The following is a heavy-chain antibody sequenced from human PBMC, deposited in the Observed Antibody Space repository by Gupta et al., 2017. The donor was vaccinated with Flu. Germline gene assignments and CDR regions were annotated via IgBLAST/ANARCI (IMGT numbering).Heavy chain of an antibody. V-gene: IGHV3-30*18. Sequence: QAQLLQFGGVVALPGGSLKLSCAACGFIYSYYGMHWFRQVPGTGVGWMAVMSDDGSNQWDADSVRGRFTIARDNSENTLILQMNSLRRDDTAVYYCAKGGRHNWNCDGDYWGQGTLVTVSS. D-gene: IGHD1-7*01. CDR1: GFIYSYYG. CDR2: MSDDGSNQ. J-gene: IGHJ4*02. CDR3: AKGGRHNWNCDGDY.